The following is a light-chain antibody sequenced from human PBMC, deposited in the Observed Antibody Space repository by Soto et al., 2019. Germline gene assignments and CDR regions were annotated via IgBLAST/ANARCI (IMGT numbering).Light chain of an antibody. Sequence: DIQMTQSPSSLSASVGDRVTITCRASQSISTYLNWYQQKPGKAPNLLIYTASTLQTGVPARFTGSGSGTDFTLTVTNMQPEDFATYYCQQSHRTPYTFGQGTKVEIK. CDR2: TAS. CDR3: QQSHRTPYT. J-gene: IGKJ2*01. CDR1: QSISTY. V-gene: IGKV1-39*01.